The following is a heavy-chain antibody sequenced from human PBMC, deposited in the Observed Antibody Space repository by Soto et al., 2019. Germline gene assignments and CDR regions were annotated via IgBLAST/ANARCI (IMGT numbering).Heavy chain of an antibody. CDR2: IWNDGSNK. V-gene: IGHV3-33*01. J-gene: IGHJ4*02. CDR1: GFTFSVYG. CDR3: ARAVGPFDY. Sequence: QVQLVESGGGVVQPGRSLRLSCAASGFTFSVYGMHWVRQAPGKGLEWVAVIWNDGSNKYYGDSVKGRFTISRDNSKSPLFLHMNSLRADDTAVYYWARAVGPFDYWGQGTLVTVSS. D-gene: IGHD3-16*01.